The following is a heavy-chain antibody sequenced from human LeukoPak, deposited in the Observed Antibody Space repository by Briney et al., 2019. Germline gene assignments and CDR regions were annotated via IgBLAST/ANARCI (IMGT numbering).Heavy chain of an antibody. J-gene: IGHJ4*02. CDR3: AKEALSGSGSYSFDY. D-gene: IGHD3-10*01. V-gene: IGHV3-30*18. CDR1: GFTFSSYG. Sequence: PGRSLRLSCAASGFTFSSYGMHWVRQAPGKGLEWVAVISYDGSNKYYADSVKGRFTISRDNSENTLYLQMNSLRAEDTAVYYCAKEALSGSGSYSFDYWGQGTLVTVSS. CDR2: ISYDGSNK.